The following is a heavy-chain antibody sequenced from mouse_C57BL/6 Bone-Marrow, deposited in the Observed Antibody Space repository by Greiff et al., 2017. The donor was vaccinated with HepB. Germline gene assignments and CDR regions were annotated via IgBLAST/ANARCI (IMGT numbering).Heavy chain of an antibody. CDR1: GFTFSSYA. J-gene: IGHJ2*01. Sequence: EVKLQESGGGLVKPGGSLKLSCAASGFTFSSYAMSWVRQTPEKRLEWVATISDGGSYTYYPDNVKGRFTISRDNAKNNLYLQMSHLKSEDTAMYYCARDSNWVDYWGQGTTLTVAS. CDR2: ISDGGSYT. D-gene: IGHD4-1*01. CDR3: ARDSNWVDY. V-gene: IGHV5-4*01.